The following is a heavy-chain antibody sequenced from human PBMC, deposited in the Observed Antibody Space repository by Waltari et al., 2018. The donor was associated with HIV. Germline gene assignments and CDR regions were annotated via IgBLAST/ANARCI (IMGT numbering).Heavy chain of an antibody. D-gene: IGHD3-22*01. V-gene: IGHV4-59*08. J-gene: IGHJ5*02. CDR1: GGPISSYY. CDR2: IYYSGST. Sequence: QVQLQESGPGLVKPSETLSLTCTVSGGPISSYYWSWLRQPPGKGLEWIGYIYYSGSTNYNPSLKSRVTISVDTSKNQFSLKLSSVTAADTAVYYCARRLYYYDSSGYYSYNWFDPWGQGTLVTVSS. CDR3: ARRLYYYDSSGYYSYNWFDP.